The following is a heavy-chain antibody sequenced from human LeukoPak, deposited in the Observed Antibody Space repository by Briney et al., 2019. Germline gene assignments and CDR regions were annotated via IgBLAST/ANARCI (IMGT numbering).Heavy chain of an antibody. CDR1: GGSINNGAYY. Sequence: PSQTLSLTCTVSGGSINNGAYYWSWIRQPPGKGLEWIGYIYHSGNTYYNPSLKSRVTISVDRSKNQFSLKPSSVTTADTAVYYCASSVAAAGLDYWGQGTLVTVSS. CDR2: IYHSGNT. CDR3: ASSVAAAGLDY. D-gene: IGHD6-13*01. V-gene: IGHV4-30-2*01. J-gene: IGHJ4*02.